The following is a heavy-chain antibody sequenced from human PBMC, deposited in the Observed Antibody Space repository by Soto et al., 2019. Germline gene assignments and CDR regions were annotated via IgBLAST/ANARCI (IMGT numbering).Heavy chain of an antibody. CDR2: IYYSGST. D-gene: IGHD3-22*01. CDR1: GGSISSSSYY. Sequence: SETLSLTCTVSGGSISSSSYYWGWIRQPPGKGLEWIGSIYYSGSTYYNPSLKSRVTISVDTSKNQFSLKLSSVTAADTAVYYFARTTYYYDSSGYYYVSSWFDPWGQGTLVTVSS. J-gene: IGHJ5*02. CDR3: ARTTYYYDSSGYYYVSSWFDP. V-gene: IGHV4-39*01.